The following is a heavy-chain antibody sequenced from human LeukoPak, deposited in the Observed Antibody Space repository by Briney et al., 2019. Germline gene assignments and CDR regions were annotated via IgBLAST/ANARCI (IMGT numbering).Heavy chain of an antibody. J-gene: IGHJ4*02. CDR2: INHSGST. Sequence: ASETLSLXCAVYGGSCSGYYWSWIRQPPGKGLEWIGEINHSGSTNYNPSLKSRVTISVDTSKNQFSLKLSSVTAADTAVYYCARPEYSSRGAVGYWGQGTLVTVSS. D-gene: IGHD6-6*01. CDR1: GGSCSGYY. V-gene: IGHV4-34*01. CDR3: ARPEYSSRGAVGY.